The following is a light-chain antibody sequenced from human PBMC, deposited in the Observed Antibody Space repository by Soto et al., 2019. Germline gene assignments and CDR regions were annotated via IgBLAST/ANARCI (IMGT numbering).Light chain of an antibody. CDR1: NIGSKS. V-gene: IGLV3-21*04. CDR3: QLWDSGKGV. CDR2: YDS. J-gene: IGLJ3*02. Sequence: SYELTQPPSVSVAPGKTARITCGGNNIGSKSVHWYQQKQGHAPVLVIYYDSDRPSGVPERFSGSNSGNTATLTISRVEAGDEADYYCQLWDSGKGVFGGGTKVTVL.